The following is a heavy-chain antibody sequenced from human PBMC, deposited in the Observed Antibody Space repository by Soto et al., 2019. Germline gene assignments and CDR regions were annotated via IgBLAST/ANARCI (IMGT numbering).Heavy chain of an antibody. J-gene: IGHJ4*02. CDR3: ARWDSSGYYFDY. Sequence: PSETLSLTCTVSGGSISSSSYYWGWIRQPPGKGLEWIGSIYYSGSTYYNPSLKSRVTISVDTSKNQFSLKLSSVTAADTAVYYCARWDSSGYYFDYWGQGTLVTVSS. CDR1: GGSISSSSYY. D-gene: IGHD3-22*01. CDR2: IYYSGST. V-gene: IGHV4-39*01.